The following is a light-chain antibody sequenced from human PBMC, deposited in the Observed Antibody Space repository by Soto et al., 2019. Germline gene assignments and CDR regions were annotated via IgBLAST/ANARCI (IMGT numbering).Light chain of an antibody. V-gene: IGKV2-28*01. CDR2: LGS. J-gene: IGKJ3*01. CDR3: MQALQSPLT. CDR1: QSLLHSNGYNY. Sequence: DIVMTQYPLSLPVTPGEPASISCRSSQSLLHSNGYNYLDWYLQKPGQYPQLLIYLGSIRAYGDLDWFCGSVSCTDFTLKISRVAAEDVWVYFCMQALQSPLTFGPGTKVDIK.